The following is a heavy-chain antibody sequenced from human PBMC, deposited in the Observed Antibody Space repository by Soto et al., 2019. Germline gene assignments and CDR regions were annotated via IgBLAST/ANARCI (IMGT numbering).Heavy chain of an antibody. V-gene: IGHV4-34*01. D-gene: IGHD2-21*01. CDR3: ARGLTTVYLMRRYYAFDI. J-gene: IGHJ3*02. CDR1: GGYFHDDY. CDR2: IKRSGNT. Sequence: QVQLQQRGAGLLKPSETLSLTCGVYGGYFHDDYWRRFRQSPRKGLEWIGEIKRSGNTYYNPSLGSRVSTSIDLSENQFSLSLTSVTAADTAVYYSARGLTTVYLMRRYYAFDIWSQGTMVTVSS.